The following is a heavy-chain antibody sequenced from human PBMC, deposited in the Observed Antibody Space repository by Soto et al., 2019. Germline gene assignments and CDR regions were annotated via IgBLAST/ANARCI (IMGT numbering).Heavy chain of an antibody. V-gene: IGHV1-69*13. CDR3: ARSRTAMVSYYYYYGMDV. D-gene: IGHD5-18*01. CDR2: IIPIFGTA. J-gene: IGHJ6*02. Sequence: ASVKVSCKASGGTFSSYAISCVRQAPGQGFEWMGGIIPIFGTANYAQKFQGRVTIAADESTSTAYMELNSLRSEDTAVYYCARSRTAMVSYYYYYGMDVWG. CDR1: GGTFSSYA.